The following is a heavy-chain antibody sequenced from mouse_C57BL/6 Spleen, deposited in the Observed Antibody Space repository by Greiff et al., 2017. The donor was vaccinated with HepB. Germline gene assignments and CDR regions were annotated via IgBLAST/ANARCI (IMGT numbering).Heavy chain of an antibody. CDR1: GYTFTSYW. D-gene: IGHD3-2*02. CDR3: ARRKGISGYDYYFDY. Sequence: QVHVKQSGAELAKPGASVKLSCKASGYTFTSYWMHWVKQRPGQGLEWIGYINPSSGYTKYNQKFKDKATLTADKSYSTAYMQLSSLTYEDSAVYYCARRKGISGYDYYFDYWGQGTTLTVSS. J-gene: IGHJ2*01. CDR2: INPSSGYT. V-gene: IGHV1-7*01.